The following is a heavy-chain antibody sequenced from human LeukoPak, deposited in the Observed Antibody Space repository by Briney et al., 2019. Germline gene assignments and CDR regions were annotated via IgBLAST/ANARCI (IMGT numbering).Heavy chain of an antibody. D-gene: IGHD4/OR15-4a*01. CDR3: ARGGLWPPYYFDY. CDR1: GGSISSYY. J-gene: IGHJ4*02. CDR2: IYYSGST. Sequence: PSETLSLTCTVSGGSISSYYWSWIRQPPGKGLEWIGYIYYSGSTNYNPSLKSRVTISVDTSKNQFSLKLSSVTAADTAVYYCARGGLWPPYYFDYWGQGTLVTDSS. V-gene: IGHV4-59*01.